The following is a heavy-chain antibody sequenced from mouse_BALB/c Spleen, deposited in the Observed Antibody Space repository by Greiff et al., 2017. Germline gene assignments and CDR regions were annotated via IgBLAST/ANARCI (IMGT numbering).Heavy chain of an antibody. CDR2: IDPANGNT. Sequence: EVQLQQSGAELVKPGASVKLSCTASGFNIKDTYMHWVKQRPEQGLEWIGRIDPANGNTKYDPKFQGKATITADTSSNTAYLQLSSLTSEDTAVYYCARCPHIYYETFDYWGQGTLVTVSA. V-gene: IGHV14-3*02. D-gene: IGHD2-4*01. J-gene: IGHJ3*01. CDR1: GFNIKDTY. CDR3: ARCPHIYYETFDY.